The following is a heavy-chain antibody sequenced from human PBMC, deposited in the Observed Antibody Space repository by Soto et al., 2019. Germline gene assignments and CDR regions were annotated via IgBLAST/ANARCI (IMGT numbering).Heavy chain of an antibody. CDR3: ATSNWNLFDY. CDR1: GFSFSSYG. Sequence: QVQLVESGGGVVQPGGSLRLSCAASGFSFSSYGMHWVRQAPGKGLEWVAVIWNDSSNKLYPDSVRGRFTISRDNSKSTLFLQMNSLRAADTAVYYCATSNWNLFDYWGQGALVTVSS. J-gene: IGHJ4*02. V-gene: IGHV3-33*03. D-gene: IGHD1-20*01. CDR2: IWNDSSNK.